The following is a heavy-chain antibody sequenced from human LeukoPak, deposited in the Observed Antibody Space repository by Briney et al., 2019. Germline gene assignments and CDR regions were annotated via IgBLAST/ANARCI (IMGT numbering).Heavy chain of an antibody. CDR2: IYYSGST. Sequence: TSETLSLTCTVSGGSISSYYWSWIRQPPGKGLEWIGYIYYSGSTNYNPSLKSRVTILVDTSKNQFSLKLSSVTAADTAVYYCARCSIRGCRNWGQGTLVTVSS. V-gene: IGHV4-59*01. D-gene: IGHD3-10*01. CDR1: GGSISSYY. J-gene: IGHJ4*02. CDR3: ARCSIRGCRN.